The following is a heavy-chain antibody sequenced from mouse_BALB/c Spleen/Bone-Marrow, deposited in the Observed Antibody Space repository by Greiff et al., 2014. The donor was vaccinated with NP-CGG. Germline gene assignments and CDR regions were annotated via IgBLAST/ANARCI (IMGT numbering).Heavy chain of an antibody. CDR3: ARNLYTDTGSFDY. D-gene: IGHD1-1*01. CDR2: IDPANGNT. V-gene: IGHV14-3*02. Sequence: EVKLQESGAELVKPGASVKLSCTASGFNIKDTYMHWVKQRPEQGLEWIGRIDPANGNTKYDPKFQGKATITADTSSNTAYLQLSILSYEDTVAYYAARNLYTDTGSFDYWGQGTPLTVSS. J-gene: IGHJ2*01. CDR1: GFNIKDTY.